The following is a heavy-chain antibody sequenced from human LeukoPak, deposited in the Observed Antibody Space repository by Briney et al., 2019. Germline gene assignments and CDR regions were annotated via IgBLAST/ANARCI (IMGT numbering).Heavy chain of an antibody. V-gene: IGHV4-34*01. J-gene: IGHJ3*02. CDR1: GGSFSGYY. CDR3: ARAHTMTTANAFDI. CDR2: INHSGST. D-gene: IGHD4-17*01. Sequence: PSETLSLTCAVYGGSFSGYYWSWIRQPPGKGLEWIGEINHSGSTNYNPSLKSRVTISVDTSKNRFSLKLSSVTAADTAVYYCARAHTMTTANAFDIWGQGTMVTVSS.